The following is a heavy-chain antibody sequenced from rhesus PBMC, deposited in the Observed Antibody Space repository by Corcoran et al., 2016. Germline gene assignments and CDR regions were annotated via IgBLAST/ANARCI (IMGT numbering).Heavy chain of an antibody. D-gene: IGHD6-37*01. CDR1: GGSISSNY. V-gene: IGHV4S11*01. CDR3: ARASGNY. Sequence: QVQLQESGPGLVKPLETLSLTCAVSGGSISSNYWSWIRQPPGKGLEWIGYIYGSGSTTNYNPSLTSRVTLSVDTSKNQFSLKLSSVTAADTAVYYCARASGNYWGQGVLVTVSS. CDR2: IYGSGSTT. J-gene: IGHJ4*01.